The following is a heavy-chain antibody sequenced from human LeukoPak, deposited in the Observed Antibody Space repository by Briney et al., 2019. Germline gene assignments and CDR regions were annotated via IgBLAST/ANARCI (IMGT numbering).Heavy chain of an antibody. CDR2: IYHSGST. CDR1: GYSISSNFY. Sequence: SETLSLTCTVSGYSISSNFYWGWIRQSPAKGLEWIGSIYHSGSTYYNPSLKNRITISVDTSTNQFSLKLSSVTASDTAMYYCARESPAVGWYFDLWGRGTLVTVSS. CDR3: ARESPAVGWYFDL. V-gene: IGHV4-38-2*02. J-gene: IGHJ2*01.